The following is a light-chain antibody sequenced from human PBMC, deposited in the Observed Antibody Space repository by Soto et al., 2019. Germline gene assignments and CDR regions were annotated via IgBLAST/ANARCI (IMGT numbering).Light chain of an antibody. J-gene: IGLJ1*01. V-gene: IGLV1-44*01. CDR3: AAWDDSLNGYV. CDR1: SSNIGSNT. Sequence: QSVLTQPPPASGTPGQRVTISCSGSSSNIGSNTVNWYQQLPGTAPKLLIYSYDQRPSGVPDRFSGSKSGTSASLAISGLQSEDEADYYCAAWDDSLNGYVFGTGTKLTVL. CDR2: SYD.